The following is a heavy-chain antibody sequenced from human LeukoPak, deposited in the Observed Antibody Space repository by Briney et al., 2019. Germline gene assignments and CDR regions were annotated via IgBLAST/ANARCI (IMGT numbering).Heavy chain of an antibody. V-gene: IGHV1-2*02. J-gene: IGHJ4*02. CDR2: INPNSGGT. CDR1: GYTFTGYY. D-gene: IGHD3-22*01. CDR3: ARGSDYYDGSGYSYG. Sequence: ASVKVSCKAAGYTFTGYYMHWVRQAPGQGLEWMGWINPNSGGTNYAQKLQGRVTMHTDTYTNTAYMELRRLRSDDTAVYYCARGSDYYDGSGYSYGWGQGTLVTVSS.